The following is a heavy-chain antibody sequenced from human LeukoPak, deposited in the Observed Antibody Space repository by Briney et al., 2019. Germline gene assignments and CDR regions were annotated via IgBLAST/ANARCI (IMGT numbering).Heavy chain of an antibody. CDR3: ARYRGVRGVTNWFDP. V-gene: IGHV1-46*03. CDR2: INPSGGST. CDR1: GYTFTSYY. J-gene: IGHJ5*02. D-gene: IGHD3-10*01. Sequence: GASVKVSCKASGYTFTSYYMHWVRQAPGQGLEWMGIINPSGGSTSYAQKFQGRVTMTRDTSTSTVYMELSSLRSEDTAVYYCARYRGVRGVTNWFDPWGQGTLVTVSS.